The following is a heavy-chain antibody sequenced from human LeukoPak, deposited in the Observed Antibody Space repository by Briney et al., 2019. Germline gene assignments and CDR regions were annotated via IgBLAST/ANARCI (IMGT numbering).Heavy chain of an antibody. Sequence: GGSLRLSCAASGFTFSTYSINWVRQAPGKGLEWVSYISSDSSTIYYADSLKGRFTISRDNAKNSLYLQMDSLRAEDTAVYYCARDGITMRILEYWGQGTLVTVSS. J-gene: IGHJ4*02. CDR2: ISSDSSTI. V-gene: IGHV3-48*04. CDR3: ARDGITMRILEY. CDR1: GFTFSTYS. D-gene: IGHD3-10*01.